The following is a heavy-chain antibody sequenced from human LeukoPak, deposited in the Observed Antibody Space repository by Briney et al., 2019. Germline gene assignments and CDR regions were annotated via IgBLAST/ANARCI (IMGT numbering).Heavy chain of an antibody. J-gene: IGHJ5*02. CDR2: IKQDGSEK. CDR1: GFTVSSNY. CDR3: AREGIEYSSSPANH. Sequence: GGSLRLSCAASGFTVSSNYMSWVRQAPGKGLEWVANIKQDGSEKYYVDSVKGRLTISRDNAKNSLYLQMNSLRAEDTAVYYCAREGIEYSSSPANHWGQGTLVTVSS. D-gene: IGHD6-6*01. V-gene: IGHV3-7*01.